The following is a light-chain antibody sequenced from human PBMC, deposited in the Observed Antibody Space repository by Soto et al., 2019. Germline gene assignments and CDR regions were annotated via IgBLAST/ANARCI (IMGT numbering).Light chain of an antibody. CDR3: ASYASRNTVF. V-gene: IGLV2-14*03. Sequence: QSALPQPASVSGSPGQWITISCTGTSSDIGVYNYVSWYQQHPGRAPQLMIYDVSDRPSGVSNRFSGSKSGNTASVTISGLQAEDGADYYCASYASRNTVFFGGGTKLTLL. CDR2: DVS. J-gene: IGLJ2*01. CDR1: SSDIGVYNY.